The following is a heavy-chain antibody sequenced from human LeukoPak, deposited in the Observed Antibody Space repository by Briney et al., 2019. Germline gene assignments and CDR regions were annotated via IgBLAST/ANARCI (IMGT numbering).Heavy chain of an antibody. CDR1: GFTFSSYS. V-gene: IGHV3-21*01. D-gene: IGHD4-17*01. Sequence: GGSLRLSCAASGFTFSSYSMNWVRQAPGKGLEWVSSISSSSSYIYYADSVKGRFTISRDNAKNSLYLQMNSLRAEDTAVYYCASPTVTTWRYAFDIWGQGTMVTVSS. J-gene: IGHJ3*02. CDR2: ISSSSSYI. CDR3: ASPTVTTWRYAFDI.